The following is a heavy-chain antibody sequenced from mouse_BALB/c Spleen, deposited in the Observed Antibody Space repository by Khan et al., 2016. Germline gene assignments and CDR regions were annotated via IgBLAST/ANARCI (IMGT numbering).Heavy chain of an antibody. CDR2: IDPANGNT. V-gene: IGHV14-3*02. CDR3: ARAPYEYDVGFAY. Sequence: VQLKQSGAELVKPGASVKLSCTASGFNIKDTYMHWVKQRPEQGLEWIGRIDPANGNTKYDPKFQGKATITEETSSNTAYLQLSSLTYEDTAVYYFARAPYEYDVGFAYWGQGTLVTVSA. J-gene: IGHJ3*01. D-gene: IGHD2-4*01. CDR1: GFNIKDTY.